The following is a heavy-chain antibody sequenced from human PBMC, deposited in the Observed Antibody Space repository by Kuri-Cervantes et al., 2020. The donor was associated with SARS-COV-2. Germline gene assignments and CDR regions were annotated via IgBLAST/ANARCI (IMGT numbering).Heavy chain of an antibody. CDR1: GGSISSSSYY. CDR3: ARGREANQLPPGY. CDR2: IYYSGST. D-gene: IGHD2-2*01. J-gene: IGHJ4*02. V-gene: IGHV4-39*07. Sequence: SETLSLTCTVSGGSISSSSYYWGWIRQPPGKGLEWIGSIYYSGSTYYNPSLKSRVTISVDTSKNQFSLKLSSVTAADTAVYYCARGREANQLPPGYWGQGTLVTVSS.